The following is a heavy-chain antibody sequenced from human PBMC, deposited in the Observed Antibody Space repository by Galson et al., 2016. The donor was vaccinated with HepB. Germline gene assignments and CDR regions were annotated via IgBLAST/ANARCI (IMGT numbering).Heavy chain of an antibody. J-gene: IGHJ4*02. CDR3: ARPRDGYNYYAY. Sequence: SETLSLTCSVSGGSISGTTYYWGWIRQPPGKGLEWIGNVYYSGTTFYNPSLRSRVSISVDTSKNQFSLKLTSVTATDTAICYCARPRDGYNYYAYWSLGILVTVSS. V-gene: IGHV4-39*01. D-gene: IGHD5-24*01. CDR1: GGSISGTTYY. CDR2: VYYSGTT.